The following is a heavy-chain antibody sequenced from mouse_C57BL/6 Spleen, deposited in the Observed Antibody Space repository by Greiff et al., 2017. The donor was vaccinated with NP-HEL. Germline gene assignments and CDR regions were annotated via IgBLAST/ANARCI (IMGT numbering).Heavy chain of an antibody. CDR1: GYTFTSYG. CDR3: ASWSNPAWCAY. J-gene: IGHJ3*01. Sequence: QVQLQQSGAELARPGASVKLSCKASGYTFTSYGISWVKQRTGQGLEWIGEIYPRSGNTYYNEKFKGKATLTADKSSSTAYMELRSLTSEDSAVYFCASWSNPAWCAYWGQGTLVTVSA. V-gene: IGHV1-81*01. CDR2: IYPRSGNT. D-gene: IGHD2-5*01.